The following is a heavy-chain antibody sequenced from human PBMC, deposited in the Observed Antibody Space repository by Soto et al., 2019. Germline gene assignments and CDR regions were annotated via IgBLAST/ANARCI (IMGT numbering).Heavy chain of an antibody. CDR3: AREGGAAPGARREWYLDL. J-gene: IGHJ2*01. CDR1: GYPLTDFY. CDR2: INPHTGDT. D-gene: IGHD6-25*01. Sequence: QVQLVQSGAEVKKPGASVTVSCKTSGYPLTDFYIHWVLQAPGQGLEWMAWINPHTGDTNTALKFQGRVNMTRDTSINTAFMELTRLSSDDTAVYYCAREGGAAPGARREWYLDLWGRGTLFSVSS. V-gene: IGHV1-2*02.